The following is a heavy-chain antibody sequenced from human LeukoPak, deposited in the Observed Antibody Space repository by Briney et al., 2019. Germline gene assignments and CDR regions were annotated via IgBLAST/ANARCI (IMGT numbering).Heavy chain of an antibody. Sequence: ASVKVSCKASGGTFSSYAISWVRQAPGQGLEWMGWISAYNGNTNYAQKLQGRVTMTTDTSTSTSYMELRSLRSDDTAVYYCARPGMTYYYGSGSLRQYYFDYWGQGTLVTVSS. CDR3: ARPGMTYYYGSGSLRQYYFDY. CDR2: ISAYNGNT. D-gene: IGHD3-10*01. V-gene: IGHV1-18*01. CDR1: GGTFSSYA. J-gene: IGHJ4*02.